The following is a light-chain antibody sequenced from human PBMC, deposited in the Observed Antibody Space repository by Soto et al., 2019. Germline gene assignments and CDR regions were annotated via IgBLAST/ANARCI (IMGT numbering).Light chain of an antibody. CDR2: GAS. V-gene: IGKV3-11*01. Sequence: EIVMTQSPATLSVSPGERATLSCRASQSVGSGLSWYQQKPDQAPRLLIYGASNRATGIPARFSGSGSGTDFTLTISSLEPEDFAVYYCQQRSNWPRTFGQGTKVDIK. CDR1: QSVGSG. J-gene: IGKJ1*01. CDR3: QQRSNWPRT.